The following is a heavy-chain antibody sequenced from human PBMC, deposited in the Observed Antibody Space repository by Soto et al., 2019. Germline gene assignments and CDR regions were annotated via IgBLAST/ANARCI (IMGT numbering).Heavy chain of an antibody. V-gene: IGHV3-23*01. CDR1: GFTFSSYA. J-gene: IGHJ2*01. D-gene: IGHD6-19*01. CDR3: AKDVWDSSGWSPPPRGWYFDL. CDR2: ISGSGGST. Sequence: EVQLLESGGGLVQPGGSLRLSCAASGFTFSSYAMSWVRQAPGKGLEWVSAISGSGGSTYYADSVKGRFTISRDNSKNTLYLQMNSLRAEDTAVYYCAKDVWDSSGWSPPPRGWYFDLWGRGTLVTVSS.